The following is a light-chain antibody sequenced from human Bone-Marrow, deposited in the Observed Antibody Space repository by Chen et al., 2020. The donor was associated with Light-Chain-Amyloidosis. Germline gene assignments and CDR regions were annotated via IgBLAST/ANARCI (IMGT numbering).Light chain of an antibody. CDR3: SSFAVSKIVL. Sequence: QSALTHPPSASGSPRQSVTISCTGARSDFGPFNYVSWYQQHPGKAPKLIMFDVNRRPSGVPGRFSGSKSGNTASLTVSGLQPDDEADYYCSSFAVSKIVLFGGGTKLTVL. V-gene: IGLV2-8*01. J-gene: IGLJ3*02. CDR2: DVN. CDR1: RSDFGPFNY.